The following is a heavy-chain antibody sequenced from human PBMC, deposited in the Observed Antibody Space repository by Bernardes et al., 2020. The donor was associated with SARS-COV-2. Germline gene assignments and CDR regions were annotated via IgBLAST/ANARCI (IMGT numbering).Heavy chain of an antibody. Sequence: ASVKVSCKASGFTFPGYYMHWVRQAPGQGLEWMGWINPNSGGTNYAQKFQGRVTMTRDTSISTAYMELSRLRSDDTAVYYCAREIAAPINYYYYYGMDVWGQGTTVTVSS. CDR1: GFTFPGYY. D-gene: IGHD6-6*01. V-gene: IGHV1-2*02. CDR3: AREIAAPINYYYYYGMDV. CDR2: INPNSGGT. J-gene: IGHJ6*02.